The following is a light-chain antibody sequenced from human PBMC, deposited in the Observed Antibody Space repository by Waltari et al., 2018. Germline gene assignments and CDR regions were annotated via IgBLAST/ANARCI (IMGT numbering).Light chain of an antibody. J-gene: IGLJ2*01. CDR2: EVI. Sequence: QSALTQPPSASGSPGQSVTISCTGTSNDVGAYNYVSWYQQHPGKAPKLMIYEVIMRPSGVPARFAGSKSDNTASLTVSGLQAEDEADYYCSSFAGNNNVVFGGGTKLTVL. CDR1: SNDVGAYNY. CDR3: SSFAGNNNVV. V-gene: IGLV2-8*01.